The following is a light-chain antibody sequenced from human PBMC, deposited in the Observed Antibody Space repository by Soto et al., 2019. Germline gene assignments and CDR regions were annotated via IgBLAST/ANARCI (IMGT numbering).Light chain of an antibody. CDR1: SSDVGGYNF. V-gene: IGLV2-8*01. CDR3: SSYAATKNYV. Sequence: QSVLTQPPSASGSPGQSVTISCTGTSSDVGGYNFVSWYQQHPGKAPQLIIYEVTKRPSGVPDRFSGSKSGNTASLTVSGLQTEDEADYYCSSYAATKNYVFGSGTKVTVL. J-gene: IGLJ1*01. CDR2: EVT.